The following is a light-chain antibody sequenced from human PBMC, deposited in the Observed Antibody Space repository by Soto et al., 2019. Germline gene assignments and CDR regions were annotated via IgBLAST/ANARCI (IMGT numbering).Light chain of an antibody. CDR2: DVT. CDR1: SCDVGSFNY. J-gene: IGLJ1*01. CDR3: CSYAGSPYV. Sequence: QCGLTQAGYVSCSAGQSFSISCTGSSCDVGSFNYVSWYQQHPDKSHKLMIYDVTTRLSELPDRFSGPQSGNPASLTISGLPAEDEPAYSSCSYAGSPYVFATATKVTAL. V-gene: IGLV2-11*01.